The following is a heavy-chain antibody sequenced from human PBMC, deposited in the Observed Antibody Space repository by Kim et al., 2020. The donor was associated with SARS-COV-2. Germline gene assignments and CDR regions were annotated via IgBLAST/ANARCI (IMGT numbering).Heavy chain of an antibody. CDR2: IIPIFGTA. Sequence: SVKVSCKASGGTFSSYAISWVRQAPGQGLEWMGGIIPIFGTANYAQKFQGRVTITADKSTSTAYMELSSLRSEDTAVYYCARDLGDPVAGDFDYWGQGTLVTVSS. CDR1: GGTFSSYA. CDR3: ARDLGDPVAGDFDY. V-gene: IGHV1-69*06. J-gene: IGHJ4*02. D-gene: IGHD6-19*01.